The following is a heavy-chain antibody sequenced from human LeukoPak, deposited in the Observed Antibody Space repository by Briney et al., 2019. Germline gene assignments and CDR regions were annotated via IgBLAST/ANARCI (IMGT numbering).Heavy chain of an antibody. D-gene: IGHD2-21*01. V-gene: IGHV3-23*01. CDR2: ISGSGGST. J-gene: IGHJ4*02. CDR3: ANLACILCYFDY. CDR1: GFTFSSYA. Sequence: GGSLRLSCAASGFTFSSYAMSWVRQAPGKGLEWVSAISGSGGSTYYADSVKGRFTISRDNSKNTPYLQMNSLRAEDTAVYYCANLACILCYFDYWGQGTLVTVSS.